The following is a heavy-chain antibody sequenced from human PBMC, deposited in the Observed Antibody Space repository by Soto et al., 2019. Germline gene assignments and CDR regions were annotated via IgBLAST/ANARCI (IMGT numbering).Heavy chain of an antibody. D-gene: IGHD6-6*01. CDR2: ISYDGSNK. J-gene: IGHJ4*02. CDR3: ATLALYSSSSGVDY. Sequence: GGSLRLSCAASGFTFSSYGMHWVRQAPGKGLEWVAVISYDGSNKYYADSVKGRFTISRDNSKNTLYLQMNSLRAEDTAVYYCATLALYSSSSGVDYWGQGTLVTVSS. CDR1: GFTFSSYG. V-gene: IGHV3-30*03.